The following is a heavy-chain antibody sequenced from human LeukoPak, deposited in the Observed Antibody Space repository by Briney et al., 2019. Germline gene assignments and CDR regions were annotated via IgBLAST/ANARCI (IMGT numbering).Heavy chain of an antibody. CDR2: LSVSGGSK. V-gene: IGHV3-23*01. CDR3: AKGYGSGSSRYYFDY. Sequence: GGSLRLSLEASGFTLCSHAMSRVGQAPGKGLEWVSTLSVSGGSKYYADSVKGRFTLSRDNSKNTLYLQMNSLRAEDTAVYYCAKGYGSGSSRYYFDYWGQGTLVTVSS. D-gene: IGHD3-10*01. CDR1: GFTLCSHA. J-gene: IGHJ4*02.